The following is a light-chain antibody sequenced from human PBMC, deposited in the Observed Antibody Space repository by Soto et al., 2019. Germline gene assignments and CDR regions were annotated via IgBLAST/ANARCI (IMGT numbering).Light chain of an antibody. CDR1: QSVSSN. CDR2: GAS. J-gene: IGKJ1*01. CDR3: QQYNNWPSWT. V-gene: IGKV3-15*01. Sequence: IVITHAAATLSVSPGERATLSCRASQSVSSNLAWYQQKPGQAPRLLIYGASTRATGIPARFSGSGSGTEFTLTISSLQSEDFAVYYCQQYNNWPSWTFGQGTRWIS.